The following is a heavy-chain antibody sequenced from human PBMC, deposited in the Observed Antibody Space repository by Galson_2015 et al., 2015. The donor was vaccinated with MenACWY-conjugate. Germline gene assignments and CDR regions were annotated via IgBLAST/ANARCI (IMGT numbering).Heavy chain of an antibody. CDR2: LYYSGST. J-gene: IGHJ4*02. V-gene: IGHV4-39*07. CDR3: ARGPGGHSFSYRDYFDY. CDR1: GASIADTHSF. Sequence: LSLTCSVAGASIADTHSFWGWIRQPPGTGLEWIGSLYYSGSTSDNPSLKGRVTFSVNTSKNQCSLKLTSVSAADTAVYFCARGPGGHSFSYRDYFDYWGQGALVTVSS. D-gene: IGHD5-18*01.